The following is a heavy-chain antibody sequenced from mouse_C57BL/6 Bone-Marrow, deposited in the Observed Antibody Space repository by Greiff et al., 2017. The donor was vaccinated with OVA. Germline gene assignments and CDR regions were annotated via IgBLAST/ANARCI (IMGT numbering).Heavy chain of an antibody. CDR1: GFTFSDYG. CDR3: ARGGGRGDYAMDY. J-gene: IGHJ4*01. D-gene: IGHD1-1*01. CDR2: ISSGSSTI. V-gene: IGHV5-17*01. Sequence: EVQLVESGGGLVKPGGSLKLSCAASGFTFSDYGMHWVRQAPEKGLEWVAYISSGSSTIYYAATVQGRFTISRDNAKNTLFLQMTSLRSEDTAMYYGARGGGRGDYAMDYWGQGTSVTVSS.